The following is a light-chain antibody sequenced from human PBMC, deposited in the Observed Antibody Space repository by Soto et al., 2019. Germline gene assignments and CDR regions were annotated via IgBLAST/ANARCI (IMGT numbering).Light chain of an antibody. V-gene: IGLV1-40*01. J-gene: IGLJ1*01. CDR3: SSYAGSNNCV. CDR1: TSNIGAPYD. Sequence: QSVLTQPPSVSGAPGQRVSISCTGSTSNIGAPYDVHWYQHLPGTAPKLLIYGDNNRPSGVPDRFSGSKSGTSASLAITRIQPEDEADYYCSSYAGSNNCVFGTGTK. CDR2: GDN.